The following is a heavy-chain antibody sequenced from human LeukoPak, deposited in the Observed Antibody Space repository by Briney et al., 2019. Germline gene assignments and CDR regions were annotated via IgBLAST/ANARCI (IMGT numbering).Heavy chain of an antibody. D-gene: IGHD4-23*01. J-gene: IGHJ5*02. CDR3: ARAYGGGGWFDP. V-gene: IGHV4-59*10. CDR2: IYTSGST. Sequence: SESLSLTCAVYGGSFSGYYWSWIRQPPGKGLEWIGRIYTSGSTNYNPSLKSRVTMSVDTSKNQFSLKLSSVTAADTAVYYCARAYGGGGWFDPWGQGTLVTVSS. CDR1: GGSFSGYY.